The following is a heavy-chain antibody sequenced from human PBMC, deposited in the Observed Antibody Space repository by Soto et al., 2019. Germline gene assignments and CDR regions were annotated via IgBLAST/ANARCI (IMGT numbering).Heavy chain of an antibody. CDR1: GFTFSSYA. V-gene: IGHV3-23*01. CDR2: ISGSGGST. CDR3: AKDKLATGYYYHGMDV. Sequence: GGSLRLSCAASGFTFSSYAMSWVRQAPGKGLEWVSAISGSGGSTYYADSVKGRFTISRDNSKNTLYLQMNSLRAEDTAVYYCAKDKLATGYYYHGMDVWGQGTTVTVSS. D-gene: IGHD1-1*01. J-gene: IGHJ6*02.